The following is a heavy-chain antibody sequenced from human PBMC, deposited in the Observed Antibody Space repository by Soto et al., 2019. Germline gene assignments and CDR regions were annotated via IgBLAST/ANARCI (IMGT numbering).Heavy chain of an antibody. CDR1: GFTFSNYG. Sequence: GGSLRLSCAVAGFTFSNYGLHWVRQAQDKGLEWVAVISCDGSHKYYADSVKGRFTISRDNANNMLYLQMDSLRAEDTAVYYCAKDGAPRYCSRSSCHPAGAYWGQGTLVTVSS. J-gene: IGHJ4*02. CDR3: AKDGAPRYCSRSSCHPAGAY. D-gene: IGHD2-15*01. CDR2: ISCDGSHK. V-gene: IGHV3-30*18.